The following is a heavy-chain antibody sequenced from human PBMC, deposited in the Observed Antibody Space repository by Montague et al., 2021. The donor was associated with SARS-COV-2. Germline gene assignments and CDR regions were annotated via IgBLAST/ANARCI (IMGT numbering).Heavy chain of an antibody. CDR1: GASISSANDY. J-gene: IGHJ6*03. D-gene: IGHD6-19*01. CDR3: ARDRRGVAMAGRAYYYCSLDV. CDR2: ISTSGSS. Sequence: TLSLTCSVSGASISSANDYWTWIRQPAGKGLEWIGHISTSGSSSHNPSLKSRVPIILDTSKQPFSLELTSVTAADTAVYYCARDRRGVAMAGRAYYYCSLDVWGKGTTVTVSS. V-gene: IGHV4-61*09.